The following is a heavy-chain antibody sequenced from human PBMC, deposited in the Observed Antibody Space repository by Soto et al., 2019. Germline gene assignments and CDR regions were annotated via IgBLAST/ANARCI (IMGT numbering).Heavy chain of an antibody. Sequence: GGSLRLSCAASGFTFSNAWMNWVRQAPGKGLEWVGRIKSKTDGGTTDYAAPVKGRFTISRDDSKNTLYLQMNSLKTEDTAVYYCTTVPKPLLWFGRSYYYYGMDVWGQGTTVTVSS. CDR3: TTVPKPLLWFGRSYYYYGMDV. CDR1: GFTFSNAW. V-gene: IGHV3-15*07. J-gene: IGHJ6*02. CDR2: IKSKTDGGTT. D-gene: IGHD3-10*01.